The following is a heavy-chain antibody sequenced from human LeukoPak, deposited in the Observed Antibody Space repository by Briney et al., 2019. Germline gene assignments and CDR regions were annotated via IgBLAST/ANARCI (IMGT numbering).Heavy chain of an antibody. Sequence: GGSLRLSCAASGFTFSSYAMHWVRQAPGKGLEWVAVISYDGSNKYYADSVKGRFTISRDNSKNTLYLQMNSLRAEDTAVYYCARGPISSTSAIDLDYWGQGTLVTVSS. CDR3: ARGPISSTSAIDLDY. V-gene: IGHV3-30-3*01. CDR2: ISYDGSNK. D-gene: IGHD2-2*01. CDR1: GFTFSSYA. J-gene: IGHJ4*02.